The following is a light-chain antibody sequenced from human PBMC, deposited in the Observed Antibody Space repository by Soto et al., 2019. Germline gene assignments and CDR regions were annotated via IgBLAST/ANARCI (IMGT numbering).Light chain of an antibody. CDR3: QQYGSSPT. Sequence: EIVLTQSPGTLSLSPGERATLSCRASQSVSSSYLAWYQQKPGQAPRLLIYGASSRATGIPDRFSGSGSATDFTLTISSLEPEDFAVYYCQQYGSSPTFGGGTKVDI. CDR2: GAS. V-gene: IGKV3-20*01. J-gene: IGKJ4*01. CDR1: QSVSSSY.